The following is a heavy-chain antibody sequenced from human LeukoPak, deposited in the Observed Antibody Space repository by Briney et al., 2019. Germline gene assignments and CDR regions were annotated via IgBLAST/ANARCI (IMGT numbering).Heavy chain of an antibody. D-gene: IGHD3-9*01. J-gene: IGHJ3*02. V-gene: IGHV1-69*05. CDR3: ASHYDILTGYYNVDAFDI. Sequence: SVKVSCKASGGTFSSYAISWVRQAPGQGLEWMGRIIPIFGTANHAQKFQGRVTITTDESTSTAYMELSSLRSEDTAVYYCASHYDILTGYYNVDAFDIWGQGTMVTVSS. CDR2: IIPIFGTA. CDR1: GGTFSSYA.